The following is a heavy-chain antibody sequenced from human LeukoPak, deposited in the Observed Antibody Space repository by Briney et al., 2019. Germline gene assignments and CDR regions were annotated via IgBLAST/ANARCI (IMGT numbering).Heavy chain of an antibody. J-gene: IGHJ4*01. CDR3: ATYSGSRTIDY. Sequence: SETLSLTCSLSGGFIGNYYWTWIRQPAGKGLEWIGRTYTSGTTNYSPSLKSRVTVSLDTSKNQFFLKLKSVTAADTAVYYCATYSGSRTIDYWGPGTLVTVSS. V-gene: IGHV4-4*07. CDR1: GGFIGNYY. CDR2: TYTSGTT. D-gene: IGHD1-26*01.